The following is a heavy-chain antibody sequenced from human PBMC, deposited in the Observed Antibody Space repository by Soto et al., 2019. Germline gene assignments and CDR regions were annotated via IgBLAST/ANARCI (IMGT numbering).Heavy chain of an antibody. V-gene: IGHV1-2*02. J-gene: IGHJ4*02. CDR3: ARASMIVEKYDF. Sequence: QVQLVQSGAEVKKPGASVKVSCKASGYSFIGYYIHWVRQAPGQGLEWMGWMTPNSGGTDYEQKFQGRVTMTRDTSISTAYMELNSLSSDDTAVYYCARASMIVEKYDFWGXGXXXXVS. CDR1: GYSFIGYY. D-gene: IGHD3-22*01. CDR2: MTPNSGGT.